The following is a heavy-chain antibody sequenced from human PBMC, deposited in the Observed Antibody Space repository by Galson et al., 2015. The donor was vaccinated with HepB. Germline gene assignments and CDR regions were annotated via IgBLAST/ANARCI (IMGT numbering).Heavy chain of an antibody. CDR3: VHGYFFDN. CDR1: GFTFSSYA. CDR2: ISDSGDRT. J-gene: IGHJ4*02. Sequence: SLRLSCAASGFTFSSYAMSWVPQAPGKGLEWVSTISDSGDRTWYAGSVKGRFTISRDNSKNTLVLQLNSLRAEDTAVYYCVHGYFFDNWGQGTLLTVSS. V-gene: IGHV3-23*01.